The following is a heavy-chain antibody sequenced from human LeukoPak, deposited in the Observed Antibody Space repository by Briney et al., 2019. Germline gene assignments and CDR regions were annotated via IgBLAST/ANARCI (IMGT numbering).Heavy chain of an antibody. D-gene: IGHD3-9*01. Sequence: SETLSLTCTVSGGSISSSSYYWGWIRQPPGKGLEWIGTIHYSGSTYYNPSLKSRVTISVDTSQNQFSLKLSSVTAADTAVYYCARGYDSFAYWGQGTLVTVSS. CDR2: IHYSGST. CDR1: GGSISSSSYY. CDR3: ARGYDSFAY. J-gene: IGHJ4*02. V-gene: IGHV4-39*07.